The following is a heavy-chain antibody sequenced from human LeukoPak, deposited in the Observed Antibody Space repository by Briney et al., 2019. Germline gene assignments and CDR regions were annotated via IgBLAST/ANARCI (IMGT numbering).Heavy chain of an antibody. CDR1: GFTFSSYG. J-gene: IGHJ4*02. CDR2: IWYGGSNN. CDR3: AKEHSGYDLGYFDY. V-gene: IGHV3-33*06. Sequence: GRAPALSCAASGFTFSSYGLHWVGKAPGKGQDRVAVIWYGGSNNYYADSVKGRFTISRDNSKNTLYLQMNSLRAEDTAVYYCAKEHSGYDLGYFDYWGQGTLVTVSS. D-gene: IGHD5-12*01.